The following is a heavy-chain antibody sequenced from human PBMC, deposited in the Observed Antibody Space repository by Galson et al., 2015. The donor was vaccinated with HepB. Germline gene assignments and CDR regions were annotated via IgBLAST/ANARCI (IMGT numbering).Heavy chain of an antibody. V-gene: IGHV1-69*13. J-gene: IGHJ6*03. CDR3: AGRYCSSTSCRQMYYMDV. D-gene: IGHD2-2*01. CDR2: IIPIFGTA. Sequence: SVKVSCKASGGTFTSYPISWVRQAPGQGLEWMGGIIPIFGTANYAQKFQGRVTITADESTSTAYMELSSLRSEDTAVYYCAGRYCSSTSCRQMYYMDVWGKGTTVTVSS. CDR1: GGTFTSYP.